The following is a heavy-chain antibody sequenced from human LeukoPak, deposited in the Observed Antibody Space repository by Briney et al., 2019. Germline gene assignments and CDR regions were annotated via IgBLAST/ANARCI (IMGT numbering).Heavy chain of an antibody. CDR1: GGSISSSNYY. D-gene: IGHD6-6*01. CDR2: IYYSGNT. V-gene: IGHV4-39*07. CDR3: ARGHLPSIADTNWFDP. J-gene: IGHJ5*02. Sequence: SETLSLTCTVSGGSISSSNYYWGWIRQPPGKGLEWIGSIYYSGNTYYNLSLKSRVTISVDTSRNQFSLKLSSVTAADTAVYYCARGHLPSIADTNWFDPWGQGTLVTVSS.